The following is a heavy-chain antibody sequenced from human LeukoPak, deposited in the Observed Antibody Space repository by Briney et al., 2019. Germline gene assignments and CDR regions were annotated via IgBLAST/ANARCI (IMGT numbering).Heavy chain of an antibody. D-gene: IGHD4-11*01. J-gene: IGHJ4*02. V-gene: IGHV3-30-3*01. CDR3: ARGPTTVVAPGFDY. CDR1: GFTFSSYA. Sequence: PGGALRLSCAASGFTFSSYAMHWVRQAPGKGLEWVASISYDGDNKYYADSVKGRFTISRDNSKNTLYLQMNSLKTEDTAVFYCARGPTTVVAPGFDYWGQGTLVTVSS. CDR2: ISYDGDNK.